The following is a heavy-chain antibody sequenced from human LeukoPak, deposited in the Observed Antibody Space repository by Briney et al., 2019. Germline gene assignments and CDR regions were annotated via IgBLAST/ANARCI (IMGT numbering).Heavy chain of an antibody. CDR2: ISYSGGT. CDR1: GGSISNYY. Sequence: SETLSLTCTVSGGSISNYYWSWVRQPPGKGLEWIGYISYSGGTNYNPSLKSRVTISVDTSKNQFSLKLSSVTAADTAVYYCARRGSYYDRSGYSPFDCWGQGTLDTVSS. CDR3: ARRGSYYDRSGYSPFDC. D-gene: IGHD3-22*01. V-gene: IGHV4-59*12. J-gene: IGHJ4*02.